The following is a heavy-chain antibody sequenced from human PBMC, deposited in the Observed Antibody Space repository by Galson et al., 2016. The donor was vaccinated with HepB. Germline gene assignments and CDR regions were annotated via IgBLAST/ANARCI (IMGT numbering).Heavy chain of an antibody. CDR1: GYTFTVYY. J-gene: IGHJ4*02. D-gene: IGHD5-24*01. Sequence: SVKVSCKASGYTFTVYYIQWVRQAPGQGLEWMGRINPNSGGTNYPQRFQGRVNMTRDTSIYTVYMELTSLRSDDTAVYYCAREARRDGYNLDYWGQGTLVTVSS. CDR3: AREARRDGYNLDY. V-gene: IGHV1-2*06. CDR2: INPNSGGT.